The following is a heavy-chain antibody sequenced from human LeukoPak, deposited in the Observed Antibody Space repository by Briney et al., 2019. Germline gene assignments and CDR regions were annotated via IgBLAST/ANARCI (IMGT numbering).Heavy chain of an antibody. CDR3: ARPYYYDSSGYYYYFDY. Sequence: ASVKVSCKASGYTFTGYYMHWVRQAPGQGLEWMGWINPNSGGTNYAQKFQGRVTMTRDMSTSTVYMELSSLRSEDTAVYYCARPYYYDSSGYYYYFDYWGQGTLVTVSS. J-gene: IGHJ4*02. CDR1: GYTFTGYY. V-gene: IGHV1-2*02. D-gene: IGHD3-22*01. CDR2: INPNSGGT.